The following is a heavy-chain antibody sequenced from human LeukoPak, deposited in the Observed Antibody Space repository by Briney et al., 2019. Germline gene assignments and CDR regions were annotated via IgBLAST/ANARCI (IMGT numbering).Heavy chain of an antibody. V-gene: IGHV1-46*01. J-gene: IGHJ4*02. CDR1: GYTFTSYY. D-gene: IGHD3-22*01. CDR3: ARDPRASYESSDYYYPGDY. Sequence: ASVKVSCKTSGYTFTSYYIHWVRQAPGQGLEWIAIINPSGGSTRYARKFQGRVTMTRDTSTSTVYMELSSLRSEDTAVYYCARDPRASYESSDYYYPGDYWGQGTLVTVSS. CDR2: INPSGGST.